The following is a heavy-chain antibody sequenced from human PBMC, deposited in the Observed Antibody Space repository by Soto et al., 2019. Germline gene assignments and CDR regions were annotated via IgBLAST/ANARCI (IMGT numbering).Heavy chain of an antibody. Sequence: SQTLSLTCVISVDSVSSNSATWNWIRQSPARGLEWLGRTYYRSKWYNDYALSVKSRLTINSDTSRNQFSLQLNSVTPEDTAVYYCVRAVAVAGTPKFDFWGQGTLVTVSS. J-gene: IGHJ4*02. CDR1: VDSVSSNSAT. D-gene: IGHD6-19*01. CDR3: VRAVAVAGTPKFDF. V-gene: IGHV6-1*01. CDR2: TYYRSKWYN.